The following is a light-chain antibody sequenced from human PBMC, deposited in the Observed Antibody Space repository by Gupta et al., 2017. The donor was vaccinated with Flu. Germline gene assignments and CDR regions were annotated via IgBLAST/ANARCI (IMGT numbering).Light chain of an antibody. CDR2: WAS. CDR3: QQYYSTPPT. J-gene: IGKJ4*01. Sequence: DIVMTQSPDSLAVSLGGRATINCKSSQSVLYSSNNKNYLAWYQQKPGQPPKLLIYWASTRESGVPDRFSGSGSGTDFTLTNSSLQAEDVAVYYCQQYYSTPPTFGGGTKVEIK. V-gene: IGKV4-1*01. CDR1: QSVLYSSNNKNY.